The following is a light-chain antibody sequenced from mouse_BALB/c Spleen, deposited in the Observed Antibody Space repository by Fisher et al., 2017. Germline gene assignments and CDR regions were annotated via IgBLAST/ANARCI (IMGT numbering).Light chain of an antibody. CDR1: SSVSY. Sequence: IVMTQTPAIMSASPGEKVTMTCSASSSVSYMYWYQQKPGSSPRLLIYDTSNLASGVPVRFSGSGSGTSYSLTISSMEAEDAATYYCFQGSGYPLTFGSGTKLEIK. V-gene: IGKV4-55*01. CDR2: DTS. CDR3: FQGSGYPLT. J-gene: IGKJ4*01.